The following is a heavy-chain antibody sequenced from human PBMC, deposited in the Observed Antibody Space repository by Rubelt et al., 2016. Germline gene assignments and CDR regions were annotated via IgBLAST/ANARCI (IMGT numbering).Heavy chain of an antibody. CDR3: ARDQEYDDILTGYLSGMDV. D-gene: IGHD3-9*01. CDR2: INAGNGNS. J-gene: IGHJ6*02. CDR1: GYTFTSYA. V-gene: IGHV1-3*01. Sequence: QVQLVQSGAEVKKPGASGKVSCKASGYTFTSYAMHWVRQAPGQRLEWMGWINAGNGNSKYSQKFQGRVTISRDTAARTDYMELSSLRSEDTAVYYCARDQEYDDILTGYLSGMDVWGQGTTVTVSS.